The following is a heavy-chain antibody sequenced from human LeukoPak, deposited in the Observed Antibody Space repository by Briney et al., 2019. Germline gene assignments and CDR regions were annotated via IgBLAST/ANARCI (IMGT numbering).Heavy chain of an antibody. V-gene: IGHV3-33*06. J-gene: IGHJ4*02. CDR1: GFTFSVYG. CDR3: AKIMAAMIVVGNGPDY. Sequence: GRSLRLSCAASGFTFSVYGMHWVRQAPGKGLEWVAVMWYDGSNKYYADSVKGRFTISRDNSKNTLYLQMNSLRAEDTAVYYCAKIMAAMIVVGNGPDYWGQGTLVTVSS. D-gene: IGHD3-22*01. CDR2: MWYDGSNK.